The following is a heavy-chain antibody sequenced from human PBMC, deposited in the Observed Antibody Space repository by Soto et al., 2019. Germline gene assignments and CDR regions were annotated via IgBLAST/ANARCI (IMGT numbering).Heavy chain of an antibody. Sequence: VQLVESGGGVVQPGRSLRLSCEASGFIFNNYAIHWVRQAPGEGLEWVALISYDGSNKNYADSVKGRFTISRDNSRNTLHLEMNSLRGEDTAVYYCARDMTTVASCFDYWGQGALVTVSS. CDR3: ARDMTTVASCFDY. D-gene: IGHD4-17*01. CDR1: GFIFNNYA. V-gene: IGHV3-30-3*01. J-gene: IGHJ4*02. CDR2: ISYDGSNK.